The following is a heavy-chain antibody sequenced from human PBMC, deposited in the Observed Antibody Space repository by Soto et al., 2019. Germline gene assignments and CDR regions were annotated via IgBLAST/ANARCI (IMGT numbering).Heavy chain of an antibody. CDR3: ARDVSQDIVVVPAAIWFDP. D-gene: IGHD2-2*01. V-gene: IGHV1-69*08. CDR2: IIPILGIA. J-gene: IGHJ5*02. Sequence: QVQLVPSGAEVKKPGSSVKVSCKASGGTFSRYTISWVRQAPGQGLEWMGRIIPILGIANYAQKFQGRVTITADKSTSTAYMELSSLRSEDTAVYYCARDVSQDIVVVPAAIWFDPWGQGTLVTVSS. CDR1: GGTFSRYT.